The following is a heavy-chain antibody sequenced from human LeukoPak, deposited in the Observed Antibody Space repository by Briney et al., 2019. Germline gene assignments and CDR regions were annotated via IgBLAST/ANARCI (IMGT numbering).Heavy chain of an antibody. Sequence: ASVKVSCKASGYTFTGYYMHWVRQAPGQGLEWMGWINPNSGGTNYAQKFQGWVTMTRDTSISTAYMELSRLRSDDTAVYYCARDLYCSSTSCYAGRNYYGMDVWGQGTTVTVSS. D-gene: IGHD2-2*01. CDR1: GYTFTGYY. V-gene: IGHV1-2*04. CDR3: ARDLYCSSTSCYAGRNYYGMDV. CDR2: INPNSGGT. J-gene: IGHJ6*02.